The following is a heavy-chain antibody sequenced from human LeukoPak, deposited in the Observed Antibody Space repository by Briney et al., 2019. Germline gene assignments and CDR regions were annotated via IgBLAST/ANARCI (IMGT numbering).Heavy chain of an antibody. Sequence: SETLSLTCTVSGGSISSYYWSWIRQPPGKGLEWIGYIYYSGITNYNPSLKSRVTISVDTSKNQFSLKLSSVTAAGTAVYYCARAWYSSGWTFDYWGQGTLVTVSS. J-gene: IGHJ4*02. CDR1: GGSISSYY. CDR2: IYYSGIT. D-gene: IGHD6-19*01. CDR3: ARAWYSSGWTFDY. V-gene: IGHV4-59*01.